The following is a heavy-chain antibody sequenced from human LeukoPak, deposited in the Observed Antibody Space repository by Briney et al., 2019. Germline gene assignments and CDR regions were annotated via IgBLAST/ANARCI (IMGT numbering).Heavy chain of an antibody. V-gene: IGHV4-34*01. CDR1: GGSFSGYY. J-gene: IGHJ4*02. CDR2: INHSGST. D-gene: IGHD4-23*01. Sequence: SETLSLTCAVYGGSFSGYYWSWIRQPPGKGLEWIGEINHSGSTNYNPSLKSRVTISVDTSKSQFSLKLSSVTAADTAVYYCARGLGYGGNFYDYWGQGTLVTVSS. CDR3: ARGLGYGGNFYDY.